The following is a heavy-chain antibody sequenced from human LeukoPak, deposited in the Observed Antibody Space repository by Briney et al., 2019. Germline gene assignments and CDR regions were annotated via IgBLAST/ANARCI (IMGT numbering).Heavy chain of an antibody. D-gene: IGHD2-15*01. CDR3: ARGYCSGGSCYSVENWFDP. J-gene: IGHJ5*02. Sequence: GASVKVSCKASGYTFTSYDINWVRQATGQGLDWMGWMNPNSGNTGYAQKFQGRVTMTRNTSISTAYMELSSLRSEDTAVYYCARGYCSGGSCYSVENWFDPWGQGTLVTVSS. CDR2: MNPNSGNT. CDR1: GYTFTSYD. V-gene: IGHV1-8*01.